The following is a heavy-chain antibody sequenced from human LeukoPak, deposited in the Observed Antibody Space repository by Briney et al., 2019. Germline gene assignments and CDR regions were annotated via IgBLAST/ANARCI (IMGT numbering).Heavy chain of an antibody. CDR1: GYTFTSYY. CDR3: ARDPSNTSGWKTWFDP. J-gene: IGHJ5*02. D-gene: IGHD2-2*01. V-gene: IGHV1-46*01. CDR2: INASGGST. Sequence: ASVKVSCKASGYTFTSYYMNWVRQAPGQGLEWMGIINASGGSTSYAQKFQGRATMTRDTSTSTVYMELSSLRSDDTAVYYCARDPSNTSGWKTWFDPWGQGTLVTVSS.